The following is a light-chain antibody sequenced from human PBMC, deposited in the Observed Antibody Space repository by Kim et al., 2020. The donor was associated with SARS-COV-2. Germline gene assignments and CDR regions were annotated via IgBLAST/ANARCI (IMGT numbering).Light chain of an antibody. J-gene: IGKJ3*01. Sequence: EIVLTQSPGTLSLSPGERATLSCRASQSVSSTYLAWYQQKPGRAPRLLLYDASSRATGIPDRFSGSGSGTDFTLTISRLEPEDYAVYYCQLYGSSSLFTFGPRTKVDIK. CDR1: QSVSSTY. CDR3: QLYGSSSLFT. V-gene: IGKV3-20*01. CDR2: DAS.